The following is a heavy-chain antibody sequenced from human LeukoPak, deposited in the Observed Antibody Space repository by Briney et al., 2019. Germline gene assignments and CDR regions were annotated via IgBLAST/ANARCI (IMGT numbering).Heavy chain of an antibody. J-gene: IGHJ4*02. V-gene: IGHV3-48*03. CDR3: ARFLRRGTFDY. CDR2: ISSSGNTI. CDR1: GSTFSNNA. Sequence: GGSLRLSCAASGSTFSNNAMGWVRQAPGKGLEWVSYISSSGNTIYYADSVKGRFTISRDNAKNSLYLQMNSLRAEDTAVYYCARFLRRGTFDYWGQGILVTVSS. D-gene: IGHD3-3*01.